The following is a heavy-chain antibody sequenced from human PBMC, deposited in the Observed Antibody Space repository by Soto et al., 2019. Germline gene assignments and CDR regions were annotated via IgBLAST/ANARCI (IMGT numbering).Heavy chain of an antibody. V-gene: IGHV4-59*01. Sequence: SETLSLTCTVSGGSISHYYWSWIRQSPGKGLAWIGYAYYSGSTDYNPSLKSRFTMSVDTSKNQVSLKLNSVTTADTAVYYCARDRSTYGGGGTGEVKENWFDPWGPGTLVTVSS. CDR1: GGSISHYY. J-gene: IGHJ5*02. CDR3: ARDRSTYGGGGTGEVKENWFDP. D-gene: IGHD2-8*01. CDR2: AYYSGST.